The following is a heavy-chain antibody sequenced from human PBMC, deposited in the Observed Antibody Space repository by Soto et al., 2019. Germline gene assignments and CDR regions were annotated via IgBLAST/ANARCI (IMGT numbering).Heavy chain of an antibody. CDR2: INPSGGST. V-gene: IGHV1-46*01. J-gene: IGHJ6*02. CDR3: ARKEFRGDSYGYRWDYYYYGMDV. CDR1: GYTFTSYY. Sequence: QVQLVQSGAEVKKPGASVKVSCKASGYTFTSYYMHWVRQAPGQGLEWMGIINPSGGSTSYAQKFQGRVTMTRDTSTSTVYMELSSLRSEDTAVYYCARKEFRGDSYGYRWDYYYYGMDVWGQGTTVTVSS. D-gene: IGHD5-18*01.